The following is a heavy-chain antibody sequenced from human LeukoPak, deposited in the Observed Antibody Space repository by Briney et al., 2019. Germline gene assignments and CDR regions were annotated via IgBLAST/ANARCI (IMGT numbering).Heavy chain of an antibody. CDR3: LRESGTYTPFGH. Sequence: SETLYLTCGVSGCSITTTNYWWWVRQSPGGVLEWIEEISLSGYTGFNPSLRGRVTVSLDESKNHLSLTLTSVTAADTAIYYCLRESGTYTPFGHWGQGILVTVTT. V-gene: IGHV4/OR15-8*02. CDR2: ISLSGYT. CDR1: GCSITTTNY. J-gene: IGHJ4*02. D-gene: IGHD1-26*01.